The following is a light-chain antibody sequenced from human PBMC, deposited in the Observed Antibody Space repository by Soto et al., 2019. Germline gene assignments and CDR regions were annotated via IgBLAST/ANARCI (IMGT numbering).Light chain of an antibody. Sequence: EIVLTQSPGTLSLSPGERATLSCKASQSLNNNYFAWYQQKPGQAPRLLIYAASSRATGIPNRFSASGSGTDFTLTISRLEPEDFAVYYCQQYESSETFGQGTKVEIK. CDR1: QSLNNNY. CDR3: QQYESSET. J-gene: IGKJ1*01. CDR2: AAS. V-gene: IGKV3-20*01.